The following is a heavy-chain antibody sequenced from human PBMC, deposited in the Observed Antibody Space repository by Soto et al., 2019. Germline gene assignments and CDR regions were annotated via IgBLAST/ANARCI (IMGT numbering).Heavy chain of an antibody. J-gene: IGHJ5*02. V-gene: IGHV3-11*01. CDR1: GFTFSDYY. CDR2: ISSSGSTI. D-gene: IGHD3-9*01. Sequence: PGGSLRLSCAASGFTFSDYYMSWIRQAPGKGLEWVSYISSSGSTIYYADSVKGRFTISRDNAKNSLYLQMNSLRAEDTAVYYCVRGYYDILTGYRNNNWFDPWGQGTLVTVSS. CDR3: VRGYYDILTGYRNNNWFDP.